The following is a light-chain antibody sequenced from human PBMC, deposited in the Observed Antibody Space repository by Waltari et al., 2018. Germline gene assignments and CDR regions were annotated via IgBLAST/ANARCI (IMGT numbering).Light chain of an antibody. CDR2: DVT. J-gene: IGLJ3*02. V-gene: IGLV2-14*03. CDR3: SSYTGSSTWV. Sequence: QSALPQPASVSGSPGQALTISCTGTSSDVGDYNYVSWYQQYPGKAPKLMIYDVTRRPSGVSSRFAGSKSGNTASLTISGLQAEDEAEYYCSSYTGSSTWVFGGGTKLTVL. CDR1: SSDVGDYNY.